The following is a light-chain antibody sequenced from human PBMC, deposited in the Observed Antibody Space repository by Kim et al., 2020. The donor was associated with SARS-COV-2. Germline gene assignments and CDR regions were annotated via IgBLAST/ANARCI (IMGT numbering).Light chain of an antibody. V-gene: IGKV1-39*01. CDR2: AAS. CDR3: QESYSNFHT. J-gene: IGKJ2*01. CDR1: QNIGNY. Sequence: SASVGDRVTISCRASQNIGNYLKWYQQIPGKAPKVLIIAASNLKIGVPSRFSGSGSATDFTLTISSLQPEDFATYYCQESYSNFHTFGQGTKLEI.